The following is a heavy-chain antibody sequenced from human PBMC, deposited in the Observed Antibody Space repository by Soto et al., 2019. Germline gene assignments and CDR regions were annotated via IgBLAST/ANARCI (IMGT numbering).Heavy chain of an antibody. J-gene: IGHJ4*02. D-gene: IGHD3-10*01. CDR1: GFTFSSYG. Sequence: GGSLRLSCAASGFTFSSYGMHWVRQAPGKGLEWVAVISYDGSNKYYADSVKGRFTISRDNSKNTLYLQMNSLRAEDTAVYYCAKDMAYWGQGTLVTVSS. CDR2: ISYDGSNK. V-gene: IGHV3-30*18. CDR3: AKDMAY.